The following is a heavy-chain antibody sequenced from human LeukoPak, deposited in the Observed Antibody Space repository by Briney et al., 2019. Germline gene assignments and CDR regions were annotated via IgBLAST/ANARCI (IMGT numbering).Heavy chain of an antibody. D-gene: IGHD6-19*01. CDR2: ISSSSSYT. J-gene: IGHJ5*02. Sequence: PGGSLRLSCAPSGFTSSDYYMSWIRQAPGKGLECVSYISSSSSYTNQAASVQGRFTISSDNAKHSLYLQMKRLRAEDTAVYYCARGLLPAGREWFDPWGQGTLVTVSS. V-gene: IGHV3-11*05. CDR1: GFTSSDYY. CDR3: ARGLLPAGREWFDP.